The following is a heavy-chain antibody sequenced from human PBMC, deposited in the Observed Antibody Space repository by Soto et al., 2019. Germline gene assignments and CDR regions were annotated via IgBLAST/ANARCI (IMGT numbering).Heavy chain of an antibody. CDR3: ARQMTTVTTIDY. CDR1: GGSISSSSYY. J-gene: IGHJ4*02. D-gene: IGHD4-17*01. V-gene: IGHV4-39*01. CDR2: IYYSGST. Sequence: SETLSLTCTVSGGSISSSSYYWGWIRQPPGKGLEAIGSIYYSGSTYSSPSLKSRVPISVDTSKNQFSLKMSSVAAADTAVYYCARQMTTVTTIDYWGQGNLVTVS.